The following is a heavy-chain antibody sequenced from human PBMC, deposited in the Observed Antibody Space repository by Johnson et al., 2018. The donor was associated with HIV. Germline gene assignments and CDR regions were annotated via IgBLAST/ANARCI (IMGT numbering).Heavy chain of an antibody. CDR2: ISFDGSNK. V-gene: IGHV3-30*18. Sequence: QVQLVESGGGVVQPGTSLRLSCAASGFTFSDYGMHWVRQAPGKGLEWVAVISFDGSNKYYADSVKGGFTISRDNSKNTLYLQMNRLRADDTAVYYCAKDMERYSYGPDAFDIWGQGTMVTVSS. CDR1: GFTFSDYG. J-gene: IGHJ3*02. CDR3: AKDMERYSYGPDAFDI. D-gene: IGHD5-18*01.